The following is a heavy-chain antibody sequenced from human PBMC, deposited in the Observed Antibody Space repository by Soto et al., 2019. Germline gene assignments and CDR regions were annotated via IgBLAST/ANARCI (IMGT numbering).Heavy chain of an antibody. D-gene: IGHD5-18*01. J-gene: IGHJ4*02. CDR2: IYYSGST. CDR1: GGSISSYY. CDR3: ARHSLNTAPDY. V-gene: IGHV4-59*08. Sequence: SETLSLTCTVSGGSISSYYWSWIRQPPGKGLEWIGYIYYSGSTYYNPSLKSRVTISVDTSKNQFSLKLSSVTAADTAVYYCARHSLNTAPDYWGQGTLVTVSS.